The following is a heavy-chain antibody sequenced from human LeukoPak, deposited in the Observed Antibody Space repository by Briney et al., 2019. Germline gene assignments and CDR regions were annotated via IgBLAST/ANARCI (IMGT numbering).Heavy chain of an antibody. CDR1: GGTFSSYA. J-gene: IGHJ6*03. V-gene: IGHV1-69*05. CDR2: IIPIFGTA. CDR3: ARAIAAAGNYYYYYMDV. D-gene: IGHD6-13*01. Sequence: SVKVSCKASGGTFSSYAISWVRQAPGQGLGWMGGIIPIFGTANYAQKFQGRVTITTDESASTAYMELSSLRSEDTAVYYCARAIAAAGNYYYYYMDVWGKGTTVTVSS.